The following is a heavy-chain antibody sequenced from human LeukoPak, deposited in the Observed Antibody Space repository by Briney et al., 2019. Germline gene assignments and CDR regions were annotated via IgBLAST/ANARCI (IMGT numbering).Heavy chain of an antibody. J-gene: IGHJ6*03. CDR2: ISYDGSNK. Sequence: GGSLRLSCAASGLTFSSYGMHWVRQAPGKGLEWVAVISYDGSNKYYADSVKGRFTISRDNAKNSLYLQMNSLRAEDTAVYYCARDALYYGSGSYYNTRGYYYYMDVWGKGTTVTVSS. D-gene: IGHD3-10*01. V-gene: IGHV3-30*03. CDR1: GLTFSSYG. CDR3: ARDALYYGSGSYYNTRGYYYYMDV.